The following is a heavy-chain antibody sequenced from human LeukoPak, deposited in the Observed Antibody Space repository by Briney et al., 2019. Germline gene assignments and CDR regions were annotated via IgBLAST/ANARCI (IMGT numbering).Heavy chain of an antibody. CDR1: GFTFSSYS. D-gene: IGHD6-13*01. V-gene: IGHV3-48*04. CDR2: IKSGSSTI. J-gene: IGHJ4*02. Sequence: PGGSLRLSCAASGFTFSSYSMNWVRQAPGKGLEWVSYIKSGSSTIYYADSVKGRFTISRDNAKNSLYLQMNSLRAEDTAVYYCARASGTIAAGRVYWGQGTLVTVSS. CDR3: ARASGTIAAGRVY.